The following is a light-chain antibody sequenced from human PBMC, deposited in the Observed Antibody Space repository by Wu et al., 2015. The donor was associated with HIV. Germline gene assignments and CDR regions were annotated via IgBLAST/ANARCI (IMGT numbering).Light chain of an antibody. CDR3: QQSFFTPWT. V-gene: IGKV1-39*01. Sequence: DIRTTQSPSSLSASAGDRVTITCRASQNIDNYLNWYQQKPGKAPKLLIYAASTLQGGVPSRFSGSGSGTDFTLTISSLQPADFATYYCQQSFFTPWTFGPGTKVE. CDR1: QNIDNY. J-gene: IGKJ1*01. CDR2: AAS.